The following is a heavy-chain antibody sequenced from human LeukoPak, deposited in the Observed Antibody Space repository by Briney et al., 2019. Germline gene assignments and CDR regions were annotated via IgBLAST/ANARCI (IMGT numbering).Heavy chain of an antibody. J-gene: IGHJ4*02. Sequence: SETLSLTCTVSGGSITSGSYYSGWIRQPAGKGLEWIGRIYTSGSTNYNPSLKSRVTISVDTSKNQCSLKLSSVTAADTAVYYCEQMGIAARIDYWGQGTLVTVSS. CDR2: IYTSGST. V-gene: IGHV4-61*02. CDR3: EQMGIAARIDY. CDR1: GGSITSGSYY. D-gene: IGHD6-6*01.